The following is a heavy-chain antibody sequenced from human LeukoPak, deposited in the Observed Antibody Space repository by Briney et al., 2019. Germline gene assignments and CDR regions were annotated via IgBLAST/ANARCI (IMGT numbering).Heavy chain of an antibody. CDR3: DRVLWSGELLGLGAFDI. CDR2: IKQDGSEK. J-gene: IGHJ3*02. CDR1: GFTFSSYW. V-gene: IGHV3-7*04. D-gene: IGHD3-10*01. Sequence: GGSLRLSCAASGFTFSSYWMSWVRQAPGKGLEWVANIKQDGSEKYYVDSVKGRFTISRDNAKNSLYLQMNSLRAEDTAVYYCDRVLWSGELLGLGAFDIWSQGTMVTVSS.